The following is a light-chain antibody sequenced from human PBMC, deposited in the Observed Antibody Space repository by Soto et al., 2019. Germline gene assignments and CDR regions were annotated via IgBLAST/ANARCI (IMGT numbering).Light chain of an antibody. V-gene: IGKV3-20*01. CDR2: GAS. J-gene: IGKJ4*01. Sequence: EIVLTQSPGTLSLSPGERATLSCRASQSVSSSYLAWYQQRPGQAPRLLIYGASIRATGIPDRFSGSGSGTDFTLTISSLQAEDVAVYSCQQYYRTPITFGGGTKVEIK. CDR3: QQYYRTPIT. CDR1: QSVSSSY.